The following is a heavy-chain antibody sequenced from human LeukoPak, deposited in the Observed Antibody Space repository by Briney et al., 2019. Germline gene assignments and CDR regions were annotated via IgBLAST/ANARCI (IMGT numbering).Heavy chain of an antibody. CDR3: ARDRDYDFWSGYYSPPGFGTRAADDIWFDP. J-gene: IGHJ5*02. Sequence: PSETLSLTCTVSGGSISSGSYYWSWIRQPAGKGLEWIGRIYTSGSTNYNPSLKRRVTISVDTSKNQFSLKLSSVTAADTAVYYCARDRDYDFWSGYYSPPGFGTRAADDIWFDPWGQGTLVTVSS. CDR2: IYTSGST. D-gene: IGHD3-3*01. CDR1: GGSISSGSYY. V-gene: IGHV4-61*02.